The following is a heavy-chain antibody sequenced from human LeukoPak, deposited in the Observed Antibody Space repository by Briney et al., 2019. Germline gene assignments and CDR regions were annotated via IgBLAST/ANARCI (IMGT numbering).Heavy chain of an antibody. CDR1: RFTFSSYW. J-gene: IGHJ4*02. D-gene: IGHD3-22*01. CDR3: ARELGYDSSGHPDY. CDR2: IKQDGSEK. Sequence: PGRSLRLSCAASRFTFSSYWMSWVRQAPGKGLEWVANIKQDGSEKYYVDSVKGRFTISRDNAKNSLYLQMNSLRAEDTAVYYCARELGYDSSGHPDYWGQGTLVTVSS. V-gene: IGHV3-7*01.